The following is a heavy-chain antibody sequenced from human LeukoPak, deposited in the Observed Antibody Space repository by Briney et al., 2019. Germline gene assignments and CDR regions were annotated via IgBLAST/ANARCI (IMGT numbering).Heavy chain of an antibody. CDR2: IKTDGSQI. V-gene: IGHV3-7*01. CDR3: ARDLNWETC. J-gene: IGHJ4*02. CDR1: GFTFSSYG. Sequence: GGSLRLSCIASGFTFSSYGITWVRQAPGKGLEWVANIKTDGSQIYYVDSVKGRFTISRDNAKNSLYLQMNSLRAEDTAVYYCARDLNWETCWGQGTLVSVSS. D-gene: IGHD7-27*01.